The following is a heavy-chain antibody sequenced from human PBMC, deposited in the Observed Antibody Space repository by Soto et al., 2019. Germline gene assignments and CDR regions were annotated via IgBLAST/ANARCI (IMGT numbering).Heavy chain of an antibody. CDR3: ARIYYDILTGRPGMYAFDI. V-gene: IGHV4-31*03. CDR1: GGSISSGGYY. CDR2: IYYSGST. J-gene: IGHJ3*02. Sequence: QVQLQESGPGLVKPSQTLSLTCTVSGGSISSGGYYWSWIRQHPGKGLEWIGYIYYSGSTYYNPSLKTRVTKSVDTSKNQFYLKLSSVTAADTAVYYCARIYYDILTGRPGMYAFDIWGQGTMVTVSS. D-gene: IGHD3-9*01.